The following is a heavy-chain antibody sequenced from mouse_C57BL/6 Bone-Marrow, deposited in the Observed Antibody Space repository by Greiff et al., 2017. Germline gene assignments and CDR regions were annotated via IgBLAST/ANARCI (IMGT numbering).Heavy chain of an antibody. CDR1: GFTFSSYA. Sequence: EVQLQESGGGLVKPGGSLKLSCAASGFTFSSYAMSWVRQTPEKRLEWVATISDGGSYTYYPDNVKGRFTISRDNAKNNLYLQMSHLKSEDTAMYYCAREDVGYYPYAMDYWGQGTSVTVSS. D-gene: IGHD2-3*01. CDR2: ISDGGSYT. CDR3: AREDVGYYPYAMDY. J-gene: IGHJ4*01. V-gene: IGHV5-4*01.